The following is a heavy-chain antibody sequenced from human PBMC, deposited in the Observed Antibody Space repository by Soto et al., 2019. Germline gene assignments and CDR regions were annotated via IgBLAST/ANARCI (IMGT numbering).Heavy chain of an antibody. CDR3: ARAVGPYDY. J-gene: IGHJ4*02. Sequence: QVQLVESGGGVVQPGRSLRLSCAASGFTFSTYGIHWVRQAPGKGLEWVAVIWYDGSNKYYADSVKGRFTISRDNSKNTLYQQMDSLRAEDTAVYYCARAVGPYDYWGQGTLVTVSS. V-gene: IGHV3-33*01. D-gene: IGHD1-26*01. CDR1: GFTFSTYG. CDR2: IWYDGSNK.